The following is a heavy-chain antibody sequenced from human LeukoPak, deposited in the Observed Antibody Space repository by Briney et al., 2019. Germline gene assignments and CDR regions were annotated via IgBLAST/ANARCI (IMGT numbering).Heavy chain of an antibody. Sequence: SETLSLTCTVSGGSISSYYWSWIRQPPGKGLEWIGYIYYSGSTNYNPSLKSRGTISVDTSKNQFSLKLSSVTAADTAVDYCGRSRGLFGGDYWFDYWGQGTLVTVSS. D-gene: IGHD3-10*01. CDR3: GRSRGLFGGDYWFDY. CDR2: IYYSGST. V-gene: IGHV4-59*01. J-gene: IGHJ4*02. CDR1: GGSISSYY.